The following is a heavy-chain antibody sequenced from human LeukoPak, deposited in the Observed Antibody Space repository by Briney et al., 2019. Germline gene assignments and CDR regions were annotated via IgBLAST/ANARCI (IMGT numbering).Heavy chain of an antibody. D-gene: IGHD3-10*01. CDR1: GFTFSSYA. Sequence: PGGSLRLSCAASGFTFSSYAMSWVRQAPGKGLEWVSAISGSGGSTYYADSVKGRFTISRDNSKNTLYLQMNSLRAEDTAVYYCAKVRRVRFGDEEAAFDIRGQGTMVTASS. CDR3: AKVRRVRFGDEEAAFDI. CDR2: ISGSGGST. V-gene: IGHV3-23*01. J-gene: IGHJ3*02.